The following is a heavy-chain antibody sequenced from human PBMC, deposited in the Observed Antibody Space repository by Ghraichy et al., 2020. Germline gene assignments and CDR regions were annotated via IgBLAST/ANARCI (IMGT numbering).Heavy chain of an antibody. D-gene: IGHD3-22*01. Sequence: SQTLSLTCAISGDSVSSNSAAWNWIRQSPSRGLEWLGRTYYRSKWYNDYAVSVKSRITINPDTSKNQFSLQLNSVTPEDTAVYYCARSYYYDSSGYYHTYYYGMDVWGQGTTVTVSS. V-gene: IGHV6-1*01. CDR1: GDSVSSNSAA. J-gene: IGHJ6*02. CDR2: TYYRSKWYN. CDR3: ARSYYYDSSGYYHTYYYGMDV.